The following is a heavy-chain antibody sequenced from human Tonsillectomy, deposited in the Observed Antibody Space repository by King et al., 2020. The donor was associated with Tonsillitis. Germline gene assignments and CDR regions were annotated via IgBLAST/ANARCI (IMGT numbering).Heavy chain of an antibody. CDR2: INSGSSFT. CDR1: GFPFSTYT. J-gene: IGHJ5*01. CDR3: ARGAGYRGGWPNNWFDS. D-gene: IGHD6-19*01. Sequence: VQLVESGGGLVKPGGSLRLSCGGSGFPFSTYTMNWVRQAPGKGLEWVSCINSGSSFTYYADSVRGRFTISRDNAKNSLYLQLDSLRADDTAVYFCARGAGYRGGWPNNWFDSWGQGTLVTVSS. V-gene: IGHV3-21*01.